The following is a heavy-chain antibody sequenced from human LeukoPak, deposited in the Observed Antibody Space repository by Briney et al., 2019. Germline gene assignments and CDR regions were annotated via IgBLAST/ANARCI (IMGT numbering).Heavy chain of an antibody. CDR1: GGSISSSSYY. V-gene: IGHV4-39*07. J-gene: IGHJ3*02. CDR2: IYYSGST. CDR3: ARERVGDYYDSSGQVDI. D-gene: IGHD3-22*01. Sequence: SETLSLTCTVSGGSISSSSYYWGWIRQPPGKGLEWIGSIYYSGSTYYNPSLKSRVTISVDTSKNQFSLKLSSVTAADTAVYYCARERVGDYYDSSGQVDIWGQGTMVTVSS.